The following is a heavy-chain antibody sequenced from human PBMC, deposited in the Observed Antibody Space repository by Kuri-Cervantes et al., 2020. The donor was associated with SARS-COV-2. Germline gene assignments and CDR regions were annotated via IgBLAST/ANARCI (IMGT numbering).Heavy chain of an antibody. CDR1: GGTFSSYA. Sequence: SVKVSCKASGGTFSSYAISWVRQAPGQGLEWMGGIIPIFGTANYAQKFQGRVTITADESTSTAYMELSSLRSEDTAVYYCAREGAGDIVVVPALPYYYGMDVWGQGTTVTVSS. CDR3: AREGAGDIVVVPALPYYYGMDV. V-gene: IGHV1-69*13. J-gene: IGHJ6*02. D-gene: IGHD2-2*01. CDR2: IIPIFGTA.